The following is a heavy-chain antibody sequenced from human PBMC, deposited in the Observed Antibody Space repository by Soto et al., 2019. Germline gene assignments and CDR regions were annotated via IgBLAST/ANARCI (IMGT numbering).Heavy chain of an antibody. CDR2: ISYDETNK. Sequence: QVHLVESGGGVVQPGRSLRLSCAASGFTFSSYAMHWVRQAPGKGLEWVAVISYDETNKYYADSVKGRFTISRDNAKNTLYQQMNSLRPEDTAVYYCARDRLWFGEAEYWGQGTLVTVSS. CDR3: ARDRLWFGEAEY. CDR1: GFTFSSYA. D-gene: IGHD3-10*01. J-gene: IGHJ4*02. V-gene: IGHV3-30-3*01.